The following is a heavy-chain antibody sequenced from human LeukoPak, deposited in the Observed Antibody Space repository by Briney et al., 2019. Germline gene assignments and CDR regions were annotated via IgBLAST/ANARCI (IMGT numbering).Heavy chain of an antibody. Sequence: SETLSLTCTVSGGSIGSGGYYWSWIRQPPGKGLEWIGYIYHSGSTYYNPSLKSRVTISVDRSKNQFSLKLSSVTAADTAVYYCAREGLPTRSAFDIWGQGTMVTVSS. V-gene: IGHV4-30-2*01. J-gene: IGHJ3*02. CDR2: IYHSGST. CDR1: GGSIGSGGYY. CDR3: AREGLPTRSAFDI. D-gene: IGHD4-11*01.